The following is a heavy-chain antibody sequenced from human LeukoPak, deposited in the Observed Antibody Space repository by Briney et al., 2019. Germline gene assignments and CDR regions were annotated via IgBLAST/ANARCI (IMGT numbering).Heavy chain of an antibody. CDR2: IYHSGST. J-gene: IGHJ4*02. Sequence: PSETLSLTCTVSGYYISSGYYWGWIRQPPGKGLEWIGSIYHSGSTYYNPSLKSRVTISVDTSKNQFSLKLSSVTAADTAVYYCARAGGYCGRISCPYYFDYWGQGSLVAVSS. CDR1: GYYISSGYY. D-gene: IGHD2-15*01. V-gene: IGHV4-38-2*02. CDR3: ARAGGYCGRISCPYYFDY.